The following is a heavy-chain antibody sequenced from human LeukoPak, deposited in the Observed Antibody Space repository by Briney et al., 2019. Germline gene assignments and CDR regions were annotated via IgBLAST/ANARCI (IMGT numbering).Heavy chain of an antibody. CDR2: IHHSGST. Sequence: SETLSLTCAVYGGSFSGYYWSWIRQPPGKGLEWIGEIHHSGSTNYNPSLKSRVTISVDTSKNQFSLKLSSVTAADTAVYYCARRKRVPAAIRDRTNWFDPWGQGTLVTVSS. CDR1: GGSFSGYY. CDR3: ARRKRVPAAIRDRTNWFDP. D-gene: IGHD2-2*02. J-gene: IGHJ5*02. V-gene: IGHV4-34*01.